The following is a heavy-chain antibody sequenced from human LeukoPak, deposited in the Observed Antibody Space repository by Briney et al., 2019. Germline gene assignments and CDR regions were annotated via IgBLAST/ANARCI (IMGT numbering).Heavy chain of an antibody. J-gene: IGHJ4*02. CDR3: AIGGEMTTVMPDY. CDR2: IYYNRRT. Sequence: PSETLSLTCTVSGGSINSYYWNWIRQPPGKGLQWIGYIYYNRRTNYNPSLKSRVTISVVPSKKQFSLKVNSVTAADTTVYYCAIGGEMTTVMPDYWGQRTLVTAPS. V-gene: IGHV4-59*01. D-gene: IGHD4-11*01. CDR1: GGSINSYY.